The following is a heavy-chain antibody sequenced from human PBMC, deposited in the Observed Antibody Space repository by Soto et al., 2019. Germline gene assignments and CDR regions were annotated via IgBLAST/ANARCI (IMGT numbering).Heavy chain of an antibody. J-gene: IGHJ6*02. Sequence: EVQLVESGGGLVKPGGSLRLSCAASGFTFSNAWMNWVRQAPGKGLEWVGRIKSKTDGGTTDYAAPVKGRFTISRDDSKNTLYLKMNSLKTEDTAVYYCTTVGGDGEYQLPRAPYYYYYYGMDVWGQGTTVTVSS. D-gene: IGHD2-2*01. CDR3: TTVGGDGEYQLPRAPYYYYYYGMDV. CDR1: GFTFSNAW. V-gene: IGHV3-15*07. CDR2: IKSKTDGGTT.